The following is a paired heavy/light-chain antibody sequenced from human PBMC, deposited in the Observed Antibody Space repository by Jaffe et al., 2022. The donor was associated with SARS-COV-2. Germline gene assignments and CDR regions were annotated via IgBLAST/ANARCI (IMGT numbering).Heavy chain of an antibody. J-gene: IGHJ6*03. D-gene: IGHD2-15*01. V-gene: IGHV3-15*01. CDR3: ATSFSGDNWVYYYYYYMDV. CDR1: GFTFSHAW. CDR2: IKSKTDGGTT. Sequence: EVQLVESGGGLVKPGGSLRLSCVVSGFTFSHAWMSWVRQGPGKGLEWLGRIKSKTDGGTTDYAAPVKGRFTISRDDSKNTLYLQMNSLKTEDTAVYYCATSFSGDNWVYYYYYYMDVWGKGTSVNVSS.
Light chain of an antibody. Sequence: EIVLTQSPGTLSLSPGERATLSCRASQSVSSNSLAWYQQKPGQAPRLLIYGASSRATGIPDRFSGSGSGTDFTLTISRLEPEDCAVYYCQQYGSSPPRYTFGQGTKLEIK. V-gene: IGKV3-20*01. J-gene: IGKJ2*01. CDR1: QSVSSNS. CDR3: QQYGSSPPRYT. CDR2: GAS.